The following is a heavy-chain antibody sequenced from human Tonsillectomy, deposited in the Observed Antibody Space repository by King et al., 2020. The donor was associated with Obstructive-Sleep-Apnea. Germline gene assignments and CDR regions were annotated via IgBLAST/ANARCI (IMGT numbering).Heavy chain of an antibody. CDR1: GYSFTSYW. V-gene: IGHV5-51*01. CDR2: IYPGDSDT. J-gene: IGHJ4*02. CDR3: ARGAYYYDSSGYFPNFDY. Sequence: VQLVESGAEVKKPGESLKIYCKGSGYSFTSYWIGWVRQMPGKGLEWMGIIYPGDSDTRYSPSFQGQVTISADKSISTAYLQWSSLKASDTAMYYCARGAYYYDSSGYFPNFDYWGQGTLVTVSS. D-gene: IGHD3-22*01.